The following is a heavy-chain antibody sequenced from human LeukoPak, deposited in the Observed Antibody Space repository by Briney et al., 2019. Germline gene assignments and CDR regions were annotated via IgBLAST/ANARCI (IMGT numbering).Heavy chain of an antibody. CDR2: ISCSSSYI. CDR3: ARMAAAGIGYFDY. CDR1: GYTLSSYS. Sequence: GGSLRLSCAASGYTLSSYSMNWVPQAPGKGLEWVSSISCSSSYIYHADPVKGGFTISRDNAKNSLYLQMNSVRAEDTAVYYCARMAAAGIGYFDYWGQGTLVTVSS. V-gene: IGHV3-21*01. D-gene: IGHD6-13*01. J-gene: IGHJ4*02.